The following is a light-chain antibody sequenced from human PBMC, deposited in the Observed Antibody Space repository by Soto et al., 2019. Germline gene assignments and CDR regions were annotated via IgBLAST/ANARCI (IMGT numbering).Light chain of an antibody. CDR1: SSNIGAGYD. Sequence: QSVLTQPPSVSGAPGQRVTISCTGSSSNIGAGYDVHWYQQLPRTAPKLLIYGNSNRPSGVPDRFSGYNSGTSASLAITGLQAEDEADYYGQSYDSSLSGSVFGGGTKLTVL. CDR3: QSYDSSLSGSV. V-gene: IGLV1-40*01. J-gene: IGLJ2*01. CDR2: GNS.